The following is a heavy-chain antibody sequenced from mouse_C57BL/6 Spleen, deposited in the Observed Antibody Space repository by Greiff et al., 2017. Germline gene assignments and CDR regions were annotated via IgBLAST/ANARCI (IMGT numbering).Heavy chain of an antibody. CDR2: IDPSDSAT. CDR3: ALFITTVVATPAY. V-gene: IGHV1-52*01. Sequence: QVQLQQPGAELVRPGSSVKLSCKASGYTFTSYWMHWVKQRPIQGLEWIGTIDPSDSATPYNQKFKDKATWTVDKSARTAYMQLSSLTCGGSAVYYWALFITTVVATPAYWGQGTLVTVSA. CDR1: GYTFTSYW. D-gene: IGHD1-1*01. J-gene: IGHJ3*01.